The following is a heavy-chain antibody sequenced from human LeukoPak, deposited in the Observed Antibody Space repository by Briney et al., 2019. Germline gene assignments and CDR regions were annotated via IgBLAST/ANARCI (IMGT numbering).Heavy chain of an antibody. CDR3: ARDGSGTEADFYYFDF. Sequence: GGSLRLSCTTSGFTFTTHKMNWVRQAPGKGLEWVSEISDDGNVIHYADSEKGRFTISRDNVKKSLFLQMNSLNDADTATYYCARDGSGTEADFYYFDFWGQGTLVTVSS. J-gene: IGHJ4*02. CDR1: GFTFTTHK. CDR2: ISDDGNVI. D-gene: IGHD3-10*01. V-gene: IGHV3-48*02.